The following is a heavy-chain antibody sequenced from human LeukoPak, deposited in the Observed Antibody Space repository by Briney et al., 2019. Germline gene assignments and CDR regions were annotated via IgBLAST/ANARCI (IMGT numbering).Heavy chain of an antibody. J-gene: IGHJ4*02. D-gene: IGHD5-24*01. V-gene: IGHV4-34*01. CDR1: GGPFSDYY. CDR3: ARGEGARDGYNYEGPFYFDY. CDR2: INHSGST. Sequence: SETLSLTCAVYGGPFSDYYWSWIRQPPGKGLEWIGKINHSGSTNYSPSLKRRVTISIDTSKNQFSLKLNSMTAADTAVYYCARGEGARDGYNYEGPFYFDYWGQGTLVTVSS.